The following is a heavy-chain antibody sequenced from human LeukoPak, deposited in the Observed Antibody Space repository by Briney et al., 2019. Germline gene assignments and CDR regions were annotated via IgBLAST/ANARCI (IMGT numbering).Heavy chain of an antibody. D-gene: IGHD6-19*01. CDR1: GGSISSGSYY. J-gene: IGHJ4*02. Sequence: SETLSLTCTVSGGSISSGSYYWSWIRQPAGKGLEWIGRIYSSGSTNYNPSLKSRVTISQDTSKNQVSLKLSSVTAADTAVYYCARAISGWYGGYYFDYWGQGTLVTVSS. CDR3: ARAISGWYGGYYFDY. V-gene: IGHV4-61*02. CDR2: IYSSGST.